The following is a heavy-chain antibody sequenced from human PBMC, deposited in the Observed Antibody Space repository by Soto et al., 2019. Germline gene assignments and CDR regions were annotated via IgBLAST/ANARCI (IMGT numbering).Heavy chain of an antibody. CDR1: GGSISSYY. J-gene: IGHJ5*02. CDR2: IYYSGST. Sequence: QVQLQESGPGLVKPSGTLSLTCTVSGGSISSYYWSWIRQPPGKGLEWIGYIYYSGSTNYNPSLKSRVTISVDTSKNQFSLKLSSVTAADTAAYYCARHMGFDDPWGQGTLVTVSS. V-gene: IGHV4-59*08. CDR3: ARHMGFDDP. D-gene: IGHD3-10*01.